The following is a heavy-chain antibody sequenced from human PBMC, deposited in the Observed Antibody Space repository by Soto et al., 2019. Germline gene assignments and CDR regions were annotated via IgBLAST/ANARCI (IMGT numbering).Heavy chain of an antibody. CDR1: GFTFSSYS. CDR2: ISSSSSYI. V-gene: IGHV3-21*01. Sequence: EVQLVESGGGLVQPGGSLRLSCAASGFTFSSYSMNWVRQAPGKGLEWVSSISSSSSYIYYADSVKGRFTISRDNAKNSLYLQMNSLRAEDTAVYYCARAPATVTTDYYYYGMDVWGQGTTVTVSS. CDR3: ARAPATVTTDYYYYGMDV. J-gene: IGHJ6*02. D-gene: IGHD4-17*01.